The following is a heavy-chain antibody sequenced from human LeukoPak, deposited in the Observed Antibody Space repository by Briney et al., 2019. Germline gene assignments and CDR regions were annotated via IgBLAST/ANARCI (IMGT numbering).Heavy chain of an antibody. V-gene: IGHV3-11*04. CDR2: ISSSGSAD. J-gene: IGHJ4*02. CDR1: GFTFSDYY. Sequence: PGGSLRLYCAATGFTFSDYYMSWLRQAPGKGLEWISYISSSGSADYYADSVQGRFTVSRDNAKSSLYLQMNSLRAEDTAVYYCARTQKYYDLWSGMNWGQGTLVTVSS. D-gene: IGHD3-3*01. CDR3: ARTQKYYDLWSGMN.